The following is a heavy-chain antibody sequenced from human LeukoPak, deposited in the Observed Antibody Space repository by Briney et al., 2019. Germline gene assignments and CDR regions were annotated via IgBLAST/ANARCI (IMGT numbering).Heavy chain of an antibody. Sequence: ASVKVSCKASGYTFIDYYMNWVRQAPGQGLEWMGWINPKSGATNYAQKFQDRVTMTRDTSISTGYMELDLLRSDDTAVYYCARGDYYGSPKVVAAWGQGTLVTISS. CDR1: GYTFIDYY. D-gene: IGHD3-10*01. V-gene: IGHV1-2*02. CDR3: ARGDYYGSPKVVAA. CDR2: INPKSGAT. J-gene: IGHJ5*02.